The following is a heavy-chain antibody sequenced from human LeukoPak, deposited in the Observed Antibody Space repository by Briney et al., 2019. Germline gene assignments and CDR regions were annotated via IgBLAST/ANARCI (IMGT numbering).Heavy chain of an antibody. Sequence: GGSLRLSCAASGFTFSSYGMHWVRQAPGKGLEWVAVISYDGSNKYYADSVKGRFTISRDNSKNTLYLQMNSLRAEGTAVYYCAKASYYGSSGYSPGYYWGQGTLVTVSS. CDR3: AKASYYGSSGYSPGYY. V-gene: IGHV3-30*18. J-gene: IGHJ4*02. CDR2: ISYDGSNK. CDR1: GFTFSSYG. D-gene: IGHD3-22*01.